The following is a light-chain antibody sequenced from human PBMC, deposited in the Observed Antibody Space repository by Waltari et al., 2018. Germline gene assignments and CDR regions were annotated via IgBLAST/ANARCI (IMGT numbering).Light chain of an antibody. CDR3: QQYGSSPRT. CDR1: QSVNSNY. Sequence: EIVLTQSPGTLSLSPGERATLSCRASQSVNSNYLAWYQQNPGQAPRLLIYAASNRAADIPHRFSGSGSGTDFTLTSSRLEPEDFAVYYCQQYGSSPRTFGQGTKLDIK. J-gene: IGKJ2*01. V-gene: IGKV3-20*01. CDR2: AAS.